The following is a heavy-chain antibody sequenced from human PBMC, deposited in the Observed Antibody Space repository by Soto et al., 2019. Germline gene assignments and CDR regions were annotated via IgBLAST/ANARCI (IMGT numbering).Heavy chain of an antibody. V-gene: IGHV4-31*03. Sequence: SETLSLTCTVSGGSISSGGYYWSWIRQHPGKGLEWIGYIYYSGSTYYNPSLKSRVTISVDTSKNQFSLKLSSVTAADTAVYYCARGYYYGSGSYHPNWFDPWGQGTLVTVS. D-gene: IGHD3-10*01. CDR3: ARGYYYGSGSYHPNWFDP. CDR2: IYYSGST. CDR1: GGSISSGGYY. J-gene: IGHJ5*02.